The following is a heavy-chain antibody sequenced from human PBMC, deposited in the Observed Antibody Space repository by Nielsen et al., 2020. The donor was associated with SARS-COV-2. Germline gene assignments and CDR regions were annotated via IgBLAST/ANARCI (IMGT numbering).Heavy chain of an antibody. CDR1: GGSFSGYY. CDR3: ARGYYYYGSGSYYNFDY. D-gene: IGHD3-10*01. V-gene: IGHV4-34*01. CDR2: INHSGST. Sequence: SETLSLTCAVYGGSFSGYYWSWIRQPPGKGLEWIGEINHSGSTNYNPSLKSRVTISVDTSKNQFSLKLSSVTAADTAVYYCARGYYYYGSGSYYNFDYWGQGTLVTVSS. J-gene: IGHJ4*02.